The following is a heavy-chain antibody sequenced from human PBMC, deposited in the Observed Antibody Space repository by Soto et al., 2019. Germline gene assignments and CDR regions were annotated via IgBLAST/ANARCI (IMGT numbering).Heavy chain of an antibody. CDR3: ARESEDLTSNLDY. CDR1: GFTFTRYS. V-gene: IGHV3-21*06. Sequence: EVQLVESGGGLVKPGGSLRLSCAASGFTFTRYSMKWVRQAPGKGLEWGSSISSTTNYIYYGDSMKGRFTISRDNAKNSLYLDINSLRSEYTAVYYCARESEDLTSNLDYWGQGTLVTVS. CDR2: ISSTTNYI. J-gene: IGHJ4*02.